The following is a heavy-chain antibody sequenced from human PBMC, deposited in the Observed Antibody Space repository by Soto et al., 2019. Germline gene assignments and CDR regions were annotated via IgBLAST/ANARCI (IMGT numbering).Heavy chain of an antibody. CDR1: GFTFSGNA. V-gene: IGHV3-64*01. J-gene: IGHJ3*02. Sequence: EVQLVESGGGLVQPGGSLSLSCAPSGFTFSGNAMPWVRQAPGKGLEFFSGIVSDGGNMFYANSVKDRFTISRDNSKNTLYLQMGSLRTEDMAVYYCARGDPYTDTLRNDAFDIWGQGTMVTVSS. CDR2: IVSDGGNM. CDR3: ARGDPYTDTLRNDAFDI. D-gene: IGHD1-1*01.